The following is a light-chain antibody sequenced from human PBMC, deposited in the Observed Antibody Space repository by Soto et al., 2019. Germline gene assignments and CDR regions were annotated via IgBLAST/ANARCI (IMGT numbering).Light chain of an antibody. Sequence: DIQITHSPSTLSASVGDRVTITFLASQSISSWLAWYQQKPGKAPKLLIYDASSLESGVPSRFSGSRSGPDFTLTISSLQPEDFATYYCQKSYTTLWKCGQGNTGAIK. V-gene: IGKV1-5*01. CDR2: DAS. CDR3: QKSYTTLWK. CDR1: QSISSW. J-gene: IGKJ1*01.